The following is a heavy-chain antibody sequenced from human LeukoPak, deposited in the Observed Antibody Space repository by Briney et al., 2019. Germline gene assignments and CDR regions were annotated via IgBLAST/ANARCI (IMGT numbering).Heavy chain of an antibody. Sequence: SETLSLTCTVSGGSISSHYWSWIRQPPGKGLEWIGSIYYSGSTYYNPSLKSRVTISVDTSKNQFSLKLSSVTAADTAVYYCARHSGSWYPGPQRNKGKSWFDPWGQGTLVTVSS. J-gene: IGHJ5*02. V-gene: IGHV4-59*05. CDR2: IYYSGST. CDR1: GGSISSHY. D-gene: IGHD6-13*01. CDR3: ARHSGSWYPGPQRNKGKSWFDP.